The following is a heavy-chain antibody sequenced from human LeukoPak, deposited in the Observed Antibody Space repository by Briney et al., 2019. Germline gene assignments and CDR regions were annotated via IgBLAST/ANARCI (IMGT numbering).Heavy chain of an antibody. CDR1: GYTFTSYG. D-gene: IGHD3-16*01. J-gene: IGHJ5*02. CDR3: ARDPGYHWLMIRFDP. Sequence: GASVKVSCKASGYTFTSYGISWVRQAPGQGLEWMGWISAYDGNTNYAQKLQGRVTMTTDTSTSTAYMELRSLRSDDTAVYYCARDPGYHWLMIRFDPWGQGTLVTVSS. V-gene: IGHV1-18*01. CDR2: ISAYDGNT.